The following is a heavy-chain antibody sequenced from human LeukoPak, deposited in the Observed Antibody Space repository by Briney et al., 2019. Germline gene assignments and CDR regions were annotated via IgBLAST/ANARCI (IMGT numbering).Heavy chain of an antibody. J-gene: IGHJ4*02. CDR2: IKEDGSEK. CDR1: GFTFSSYW. V-gene: IGHV3-7*04. Sequence: GGSLRLSCAASGFTFSSYWMSWVRQAPRKGLESVANIKEDGSEKYYVDSVRGRFTISRDNAKNSLYLQMNSLRAEDTAVYYCARGDYYGSSRYYFGDWGQGTLVTVSS. D-gene: IGHD3-22*01. CDR3: ARGDYYGSSRYYFGD.